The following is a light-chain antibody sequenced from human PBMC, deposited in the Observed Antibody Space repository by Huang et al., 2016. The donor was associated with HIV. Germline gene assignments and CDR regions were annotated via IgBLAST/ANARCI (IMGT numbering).Light chain of an antibody. CDR2: GAY. V-gene: IGKV3-15*01. Sequence: ERVMTQSPATVSLSPGERATLSCRASLSVSTHLAWYQQRPGQAPRLLIYGAYTRATGIPARFSGGGSGAEFTLTISSLQSEDFAVYYCQQYDNWPLTFGGGTKVQIK. CDR3: QQYDNWPLT. CDR1: LSVSTH. J-gene: IGKJ4*01.